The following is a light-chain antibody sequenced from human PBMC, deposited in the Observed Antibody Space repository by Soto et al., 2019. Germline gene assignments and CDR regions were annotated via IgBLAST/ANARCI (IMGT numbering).Light chain of an antibody. CDR1: QSVSSSY. CDR3: QQYGGSTGT. J-gene: IGKJ2*01. CDR2: GAS. Sequence: EIVLTQSPGTLSLSPGERATLSCRASQSVSSSYLAWYQQKPGQAPGLLIYGASSRATGIPDRFSGSGSGTDFTLTISRLEPEDFAVYYCQQYGGSTGTFGQGTKLEIK. V-gene: IGKV3-20*01.